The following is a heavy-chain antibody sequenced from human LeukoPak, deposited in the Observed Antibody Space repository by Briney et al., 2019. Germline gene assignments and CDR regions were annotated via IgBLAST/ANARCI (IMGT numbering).Heavy chain of an antibody. CDR3: ARVLDGYTDY. Sequence: GGAVRLSCAATGCTFSSYGMHGVGQARGKGGEWVAVIWYDGSKKYYADSVKGRFTISRDNSKNTLYLQMNSLRAEDTAVYYCARVLDGYTDYWGQGTLVTVSS. D-gene: IGHD5-24*01. J-gene: IGHJ4*02. CDR2: IWYDGSKK. CDR1: GCTFSSYG. V-gene: IGHV3-33*01.